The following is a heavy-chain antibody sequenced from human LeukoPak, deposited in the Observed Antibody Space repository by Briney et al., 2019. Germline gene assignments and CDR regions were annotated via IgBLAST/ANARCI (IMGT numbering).Heavy chain of an antibody. J-gene: IGHJ4*02. Sequence: GGSLRLTCAASGFTFSSYEMNWVRQAPGKGLEWVSYISSSGSTIYYADSVKGRFTISRDNAKNSLYLQMNSLRAEDTAVYYCARVQGYQLLPRYFDYWGQGTLVTVSS. V-gene: IGHV3-48*03. CDR2: ISSSGSTI. CDR1: GFTFSSYE. CDR3: ARVQGYQLLPRYFDY. D-gene: IGHD2-2*01.